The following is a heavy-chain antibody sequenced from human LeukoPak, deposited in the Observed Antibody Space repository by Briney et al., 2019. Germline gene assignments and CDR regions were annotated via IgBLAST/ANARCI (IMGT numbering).Heavy chain of an antibody. Sequence: PGGSLRLSCAASGFTFSSYSMNWVRQAPGKGLEWVSYISSSSSTIYYADSVKGRFTISRDNAKNSLYLQMNSLRAEDTAVYYCARDPGGLAVAAPGYFDYWGQGTLVTVSS. D-gene: IGHD6-19*01. CDR2: ISSSSSTI. CDR1: GFTFSSYS. J-gene: IGHJ4*02. CDR3: ARDPGGLAVAAPGYFDY. V-gene: IGHV3-48*04.